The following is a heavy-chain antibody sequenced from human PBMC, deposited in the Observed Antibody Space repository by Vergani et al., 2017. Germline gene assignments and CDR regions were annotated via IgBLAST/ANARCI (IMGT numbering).Heavy chain of an antibody. D-gene: IGHD2-2*01. CDR3: ARHRELGYCSSTSCSHDAFDI. J-gene: IGHJ3*02. V-gene: IGHV5-10-1*03. CDR2: IDPSDSYT. Sequence: EVQLVQSGAEVKKPGESLRISCKGSGYSFTSYWISWVRQMPGKGLEWMGRIDPSDSYTNYSPSFQGHVTISADKSISTAYLQWSSLKASDTAMYYCARHRELGYCSSTSCSHDAFDIWGQGTMVTVSS. CDR1: GYSFTSYW.